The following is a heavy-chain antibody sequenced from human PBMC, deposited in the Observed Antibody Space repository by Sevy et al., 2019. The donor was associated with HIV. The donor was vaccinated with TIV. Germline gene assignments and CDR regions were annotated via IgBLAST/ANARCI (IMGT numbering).Heavy chain of an antibody. D-gene: IGHD1-26*01. Sequence: GGSLRLSCAAPGFTFSNYAMSWVRQAPGKGLEWVSAISGSGGSTYYADSVKGRFTISRDNSKNTLFLQMNSLRAEDTAVYFCAKWSELPSSPFDYWGQGTLVTVSS. J-gene: IGHJ4*02. CDR3: AKWSELPSSPFDY. CDR1: GFTFSNYA. V-gene: IGHV3-23*01. CDR2: ISGSGGST.